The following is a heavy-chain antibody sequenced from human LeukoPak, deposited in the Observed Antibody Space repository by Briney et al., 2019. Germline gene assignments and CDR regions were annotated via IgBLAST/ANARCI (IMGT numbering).Heavy chain of an antibody. CDR1: GFTFSSYA. CDR2: ISSNGGST. J-gene: IGHJ4*02. CDR3: ARVIRGSGTYYFDY. V-gene: IGHV3-64*01. Sequence: QTGGSLRLSCAASGFTFSSYAMHWVRQAPGKGLEYVSAISSNGGSTYYANSVKGRFTISRDNSKNTLYLQMNSLRAEDTAVYYCARVIRGSGTYYFDYWGQGTLVTVSS. D-gene: IGHD3-10*01.